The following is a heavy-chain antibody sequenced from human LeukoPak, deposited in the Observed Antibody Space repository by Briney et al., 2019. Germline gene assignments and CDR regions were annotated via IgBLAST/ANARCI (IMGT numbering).Heavy chain of an antibody. D-gene: IGHD6-13*01. V-gene: IGHV3-21*01. J-gene: IGHJ4*02. CDR3: AREYSIAAGFDY. CDR2: ISSSSSYI. CDR1: GFTFSSYA. Sequence: GGSLRLSCAASGFTFSSYAMSWVRQAPGKGLEWVSSISSSSSYIYYADSVKGRFTISRDNAKNSLYLQMNSLRAEDTAVYYCAREYSIAAGFDYWGQGTLVTVSS.